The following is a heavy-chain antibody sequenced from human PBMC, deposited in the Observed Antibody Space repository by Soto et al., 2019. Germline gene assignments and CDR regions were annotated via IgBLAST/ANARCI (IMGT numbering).Heavy chain of an antibody. D-gene: IGHD3-3*01. J-gene: IGHJ6*03. V-gene: IGHV3-7*01. Sequence: GGSLRLSCAASGFTFSSYWMSWVRQAPGKGLEWVANIKQDGSEKYYVDSVKGRFTISRDNAKNSLYLQMNSLRAEDTAVYYCARDSGFWSGYTYYYYMDVWGKGTTVTVSS. CDR1: GFTFSSYW. CDR3: ARDSGFWSGYTYYYYMDV. CDR2: IKQDGSEK.